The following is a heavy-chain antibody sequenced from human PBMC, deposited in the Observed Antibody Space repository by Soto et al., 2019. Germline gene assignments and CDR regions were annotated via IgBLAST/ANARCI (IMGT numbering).Heavy chain of an antibody. CDR3: ARSTAVYGDYSFDY. CDR1: GFTFYRYW. Sequence: GGSLRLSCAASGFTFYRYWMSWVRQAPGKGLEWVATIKQDGSEKYYVDSVEGRFTISRDSAKNSLDLQMNSLRAEDTAVYYCARSTAVYGDYSFDYWGQGTLVTVSS. D-gene: IGHD4-17*01. CDR2: IKQDGSEK. J-gene: IGHJ4*02. V-gene: IGHV3-7*01.